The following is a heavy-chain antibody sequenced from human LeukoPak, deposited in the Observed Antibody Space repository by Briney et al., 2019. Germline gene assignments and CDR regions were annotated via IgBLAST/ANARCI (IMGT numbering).Heavy chain of an antibody. D-gene: IGHD5-12*01. J-gene: IGHJ4*02. CDR2: IYYSGST. CDR3: ARERGYSGHNSD. V-gene: IGHV4-39*02. CDR1: GGSISSSSYY. Sequence: KSSETLSLTCTVSGGSISSSSYYWGWIRQPPGKGLEWIGSIYYSGSTYYNPSLKSRVTISVDTSKNQFSLKLSSVTAADTAVYYCARERGYSGHNSDWGQGTLVTVSS.